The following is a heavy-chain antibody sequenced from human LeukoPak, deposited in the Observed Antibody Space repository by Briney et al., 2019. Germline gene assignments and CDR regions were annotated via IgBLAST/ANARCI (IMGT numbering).Heavy chain of an antibody. V-gene: IGHV3-7*01. CDR3: ARDRGDYGAFDI. J-gene: IGHJ4*02. CDR1: GFTFSSYS. CDR2: IKQDGSEK. Sequence: PGGSLRLSCAASGFTFSSYSMNWVRQAPGKGLEWVANIKQDGSEKYYVDSVKGRFTISRDNAKNSLYLQMNSLRAEDTAVYYCARDRGDYGAFDIWGQGTLVTVSS. D-gene: IGHD4-17*01.